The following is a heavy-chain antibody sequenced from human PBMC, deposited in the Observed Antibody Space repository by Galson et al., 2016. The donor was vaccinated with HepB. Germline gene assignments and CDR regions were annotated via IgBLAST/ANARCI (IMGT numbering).Heavy chain of an antibody. V-gene: IGHV3-23*01. J-gene: IGHJ6*02. D-gene: IGHD3-3*01. CDR2: ISGGGDDT. CDR3: AKPILAAHYYYYGMKV. CDR1: GFTFNNYA. Sequence: SLRLSCAASGFTFNNYAMSWVRQAPGKGLEWVSGISGGGDDTDYAHSMKGRFIISRDSSKDTLYLQMNSLRDEDTAVYYCAKPILAAHYYYYGMKVWGQGTTVTVSS.